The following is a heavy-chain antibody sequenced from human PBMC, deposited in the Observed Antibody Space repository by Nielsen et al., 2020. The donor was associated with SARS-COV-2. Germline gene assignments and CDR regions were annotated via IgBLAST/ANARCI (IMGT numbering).Heavy chain of an antibody. CDR1: GFTFSTYW. CDR2: ISSSGSTI. V-gene: IGHV3-48*03. J-gene: IGHJ4*02. CDR3: ARSGYVPTDY. D-gene: IGHD6-25*01. Sequence: GESLKISCAASGFTFSTYWMNWVRQAPGKGLEWVSYISSSGSTIYYADSVKGRFTISRDNAKNSLYLQMNSLRAEDTAVYYCARSGYVPTDYWGQGTLVTVSS.